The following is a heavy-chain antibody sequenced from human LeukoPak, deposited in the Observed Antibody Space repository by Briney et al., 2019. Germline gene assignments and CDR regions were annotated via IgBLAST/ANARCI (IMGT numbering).Heavy chain of an antibody. CDR3: AKESDDSSVYYYGPTPSPLDS. Sequence: PGGSLRLSCAASGFTFSSYSMNWVRQAPGKGLEWVSVISGGGGSTYYADSVKGRFTISRDNSKNTLYLQMNSLRAEDTAVYYCAKESDDSSVYYYGPTPSPLDSWGQGTLVTVSS. J-gene: IGHJ4*02. D-gene: IGHD3-22*01. CDR1: GFTFSSYS. CDR2: ISGGGGST. V-gene: IGHV3-23*01.